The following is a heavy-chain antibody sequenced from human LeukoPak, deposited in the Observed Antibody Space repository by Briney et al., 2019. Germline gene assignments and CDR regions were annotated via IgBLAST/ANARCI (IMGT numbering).Heavy chain of an antibody. V-gene: IGHV3-30*18. CDR2: ISYDGSNK. Sequence: PGGSLRLSCAASGFTFSSYGMHWVRQAPGKGLEWVAVISYDGSNKYYADSVKGRFTISRDNSKNTLYLQMNSLRAEDTAVYYCAKDVDGYGSKPYYGMDVWGQGTTVTVSS. J-gene: IGHJ6*02. D-gene: IGHD3-10*01. CDR1: GFTFSSYG. CDR3: AKDVDGYGSKPYYGMDV.